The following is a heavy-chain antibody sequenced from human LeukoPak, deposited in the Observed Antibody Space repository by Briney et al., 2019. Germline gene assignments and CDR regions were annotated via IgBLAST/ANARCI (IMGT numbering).Heavy chain of an antibody. CDR2: IYSGGST. V-gene: IGHV3-53*01. J-gene: IGHJ4*02. D-gene: IGHD3-22*01. Sequence: GGSLRLSCAASGFTVSSNYMSWVRQAPGKGLEWVSVIYSGGSTYYADSVKGRFAISRDRSKNTLYLQMYSLRAEDTAVFYCAKHDSSGYYFDYWGQGTLVTVSS. CDR3: AKHDSSGYYFDY. CDR1: GFTVSSNY.